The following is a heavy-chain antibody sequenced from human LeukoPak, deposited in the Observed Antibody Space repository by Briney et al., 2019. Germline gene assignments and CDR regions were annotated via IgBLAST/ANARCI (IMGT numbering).Heavy chain of an antibody. D-gene: IGHD3-22*01. CDR1: GYTFTSYA. J-gene: IGHJ2*01. Sequence: ASVKVSCKASGYTFTSYAMNWVRQAPGQGLEWMGVIIPIFGTANYAQKFQGRVTITADESTSTAYMELSSLRSEDTAVYYCATSPIEIVVVTRYWYFDLWGRGTLVTVSS. V-gene: IGHV1-69*13. CDR3: ATSPIEIVVVTRYWYFDL. CDR2: IIPIFGTA.